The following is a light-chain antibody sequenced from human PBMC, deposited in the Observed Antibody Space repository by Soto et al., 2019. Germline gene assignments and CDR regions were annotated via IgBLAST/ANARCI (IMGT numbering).Light chain of an antibody. Sequence: SSELTQPPSVSVSPGQTASITCSGEKLGAKYASWYQLKPGQSPVLVIHQDSKRPSGIPERFSGSSSGNTATLTISGTQAMDEADYYCQAWDSTIFVFGTGTKVTVL. CDR2: QDS. CDR1: KLGAKY. J-gene: IGLJ1*01. CDR3: QAWDSTIFV. V-gene: IGLV3-1*01.